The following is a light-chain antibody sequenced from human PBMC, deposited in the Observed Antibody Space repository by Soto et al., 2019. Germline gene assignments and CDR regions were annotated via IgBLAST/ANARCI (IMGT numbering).Light chain of an antibody. CDR3: QSYDSSLTAYVV. CDR2: GNN. J-gene: IGLJ2*01. Sequence: QSVLTQPPSVSGVPGQRVTISCTGSSSNIGAGYDVHWYQQRPGTAPKLLMYGNNNRPAGVPDRFSGSKSGTSASLAITGLQAEDEADYYCQSYDSSLTAYVVFGGGTKLTVL. V-gene: IGLV1-40*01. CDR1: SSNIGAGYD.